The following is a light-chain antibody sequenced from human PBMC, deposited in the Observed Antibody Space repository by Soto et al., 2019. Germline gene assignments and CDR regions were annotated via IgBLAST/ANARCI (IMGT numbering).Light chain of an antibody. J-gene: IGLJ1*01. Sequence: QSALTQPASVSGSPGQSVTISCTGTSSDVGGYNYVSWYQQHPGKVPKLMIYDVSDRPSGVSNRFSGSKSGNTASLTISGLQAEDGADYYCSSFTGSTSYVFGSGTKVTVL. CDR1: SSDVGGYNY. V-gene: IGLV2-14*03. CDR3: SSFTGSTSYV. CDR2: DVS.